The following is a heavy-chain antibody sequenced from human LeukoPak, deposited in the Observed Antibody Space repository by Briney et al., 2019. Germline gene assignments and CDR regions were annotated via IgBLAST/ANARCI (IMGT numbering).Heavy chain of an antibody. J-gene: IGHJ6*02. CDR2: IYYSGGT. Sequence: SQTLSLTCTVSGGSISSGDYYWSWIRQPPGKGLEWIGYIYYSGGTYYNPSLKSRVTISVDTSKNQFSLKLSSVTAADTAVYYCARDGYSSGWHPRGYYYYGMDVWGQGTTVTVSS. CDR1: GGSISSGDYY. D-gene: IGHD6-19*01. V-gene: IGHV4-30-4*01. CDR3: ARDGYSSGWHPRGYYYYGMDV.